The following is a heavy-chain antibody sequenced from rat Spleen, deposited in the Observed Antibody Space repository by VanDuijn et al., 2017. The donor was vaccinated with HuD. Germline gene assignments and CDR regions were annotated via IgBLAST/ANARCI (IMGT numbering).Heavy chain of an antibody. V-gene: IGHV3-3*01. CDR2: LNSAGTT. Sequence: VQLQESGPGLVKPSQSLSLTCSVTAYSIISSYRWNWIRKFPGNKLEWMGHLNSAGTTSYNPSLKSRISITRDTSQNQFFLQVNSVSTEDTATYYCASLYSSYSLYYFDYWGQGVMVTVSP. J-gene: IGHJ2*01. D-gene: IGHD1-2*01. CDR1: AYSIISSYR. CDR3: ASLYSSYSLYYFDY.